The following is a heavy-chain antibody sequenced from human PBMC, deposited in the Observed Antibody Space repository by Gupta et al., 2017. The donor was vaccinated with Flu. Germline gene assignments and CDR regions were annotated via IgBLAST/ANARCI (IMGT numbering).Heavy chain of an antibody. CDR3: AKDSLGVTILDP. CDR2: ISTSGGSA. J-gene: IGHJ5*02. Sequence: TFSTYAMDWVRQAPGKGLEWVSAISTSGGSAYYADSVKGRFTISRDNSQNTLYLQMNSLRAEDTAVYYCAKDSLGVTILDPWGQGTLVTVSS. D-gene: IGHD3-3*01. CDR1: TFSTYA. V-gene: IGHV3-23*01.